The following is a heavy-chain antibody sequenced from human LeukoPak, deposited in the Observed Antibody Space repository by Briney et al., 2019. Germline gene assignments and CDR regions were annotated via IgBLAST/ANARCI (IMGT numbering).Heavy chain of an antibody. D-gene: IGHD6-13*01. CDR2: INPNSGGT. J-gene: IGHJ4*02. V-gene: IGHV1-2*02. CDR3: ARDYSSSWYSLYYFDY. CDR1: GYTFTGYY. Sequence: GASVKVPCKASGYTFTGYYMHWVPQAPGQGLEWMGWINPNSGGTNYAQKFQGRVTMTRDTSISTAYMELSRLRSDDTAVYYCARDYSSSWYSLYYFDYWGQGTLVTASS.